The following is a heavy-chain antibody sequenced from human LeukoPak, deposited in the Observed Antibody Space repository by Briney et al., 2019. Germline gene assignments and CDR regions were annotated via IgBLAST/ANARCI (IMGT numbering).Heavy chain of an antibody. D-gene: IGHD2-21*01. J-gene: IGHJ4*02. Sequence: GGSLRLSCAASGFTFSSYSMNWVRQAPGKGLGWVSYISSSSSTIYYADSVKGRFTISRDNDKNSLSLQMNSLRAEDTAVYYCARHIATRIPFDYWGQGTLVTVSS. CDR2: ISSSSSTI. CDR3: ARHIATRIPFDY. CDR1: GFTFSSYS. V-gene: IGHV3-48*01.